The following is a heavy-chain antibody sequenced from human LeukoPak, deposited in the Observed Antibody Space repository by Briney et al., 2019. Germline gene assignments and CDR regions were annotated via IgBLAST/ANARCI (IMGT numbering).Heavy chain of an antibody. CDR3: ARDPGIVVVIDDAFDI. Sequence: GGSLRLSCAASGFTFSNCSMNWVRQAPGKGLEWVSSISSSSSYIFHADSVMGRFTISRDNAKNSLYLQMNSLRAEDTAVYYCARDPGIVVVIDDAFDIWGQGTMVTVSS. CDR1: GFTFSNCS. J-gene: IGHJ3*02. D-gene: IGHD3-22*01. CDR2: ISSSSSYI. V-gene: IGHV3-21*01.